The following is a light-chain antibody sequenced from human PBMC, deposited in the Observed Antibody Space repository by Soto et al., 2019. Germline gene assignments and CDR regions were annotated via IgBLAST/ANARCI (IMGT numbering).Light chain of an antibody. J-gene: IGLJ1*01. CDR2: EVV. CDR3: KSYAGSNTYV. CDR1: KNDIGLYDF. V-gene: IGLV2-8*01. Sequence: QSVLTQPPSASGSPGQSVTISRTGTKNDIGLYDFVSWYQHHPGKAPRLIIYEVVQRPSGVPDRFSGSKSGNTASLTVSALQAADEADYFCKSYAGSNTYVFGSGTKVTVL.